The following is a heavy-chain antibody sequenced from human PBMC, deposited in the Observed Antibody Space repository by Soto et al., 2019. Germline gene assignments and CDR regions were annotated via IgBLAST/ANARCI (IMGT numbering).Heavy chain of an antibody. Sequence: QVQLVQSGAEVKKPGSSVKVSCKASGGTFSTNPISWVRQAPGQGLEWMGGTGSGTGPGNHAQKFQGRLTSTVEQSTSTVYMELSSFSSEDTAVYSCARRDSGGFHRDFDSWGQGPLVTVSP. CDR3: ARRDSGGFHRDFDS. V-gene: IGHV1-69*01. D-gene: IGHD2-15*01. CDR1: GGTFSTNP. CDR2: TGSGTGPG. J-gene: IGHJ4*02.